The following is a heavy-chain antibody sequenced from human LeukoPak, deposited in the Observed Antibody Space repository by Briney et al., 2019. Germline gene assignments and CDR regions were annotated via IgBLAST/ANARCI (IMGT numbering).Heavy chain of an antibody. V-gene: IGHV3-7*05. CDR2: IKQDGSEK. Sequence: GGSLRLSCAASAFTFSNYWMSWVRQAPGKGLEWVSHIKQDGSEKFYVDSVKGRFTISRDNAKNSLYRQMNSLRAEDTAVYYCVKVAWTVAGPYWGQGTLVTVSS. J-gene: IGHJ4*02. CDR3: VKVAWTVAGPY. D-gene: IGHD6-19*01. CDR1: AFTFSNYW.